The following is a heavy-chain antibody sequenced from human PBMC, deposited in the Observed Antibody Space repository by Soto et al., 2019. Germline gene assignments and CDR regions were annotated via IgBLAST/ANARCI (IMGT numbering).Heavy chain of an antibody. CDR1: GGSITSGGFY. V-gene: IGHV4-31*02. CDR3: ATAVIPGTRHTDFDS. J-gene: IGHJ5*01. CDR2: IHYSGTT. D-gene: IGHD2-21*01. Sequence: SETLSLTCSVSGGSITSGGFYRSWIRQHPGTGLEWIGYIHYSGTTYYNPSLKSCFAMSIDTSKNQFSMNLTSVTSTDTAVYYRATAVIPGTRHTDFDSRGQGVSVTVSS.